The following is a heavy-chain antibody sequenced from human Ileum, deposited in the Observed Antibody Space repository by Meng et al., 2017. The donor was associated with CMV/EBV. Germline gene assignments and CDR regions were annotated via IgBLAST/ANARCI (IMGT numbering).Heavy chain of an antibody. V-gene: IGHV3-66*02. Sequence: GESLKISCAASGFTVSSNYMSWVRQAPGKGLEWVSVIYSGGSTYYADSVKGRFTISRDNSKNTLYLQMNSLRAEDTAVYYCARVPTGDGADYWGQGTLVTVSS. J-gene: IGHJ4*02. D-gene: IGHD7-27*01. CDR2: IYSGGST. CDR3: ARVPTGDGADY. CDR1: GFTVSSNY.